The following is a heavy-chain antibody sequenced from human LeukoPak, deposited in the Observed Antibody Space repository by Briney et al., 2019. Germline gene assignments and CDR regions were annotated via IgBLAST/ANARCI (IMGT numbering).Heavy chain of an antibody. CDR2: IGAYNGNT. J-gene: IGHJ3*01. V-gene: IGHV1-18*01. CDR3: ARSITMIRGVHDAFDL. Sequence: ASVKVSCKASGYTFTSYGISWVRQAPGQGLEWMGWIGAYNGNTNYAQKLQGRVTMTTDTSTSTAYMELRSLRSDDTAVYYCARSITMIRGVHDAFDLWGQGTMVTVSS. CDR1: GYTFTSYG. D-gene: IGHD3-10*01.